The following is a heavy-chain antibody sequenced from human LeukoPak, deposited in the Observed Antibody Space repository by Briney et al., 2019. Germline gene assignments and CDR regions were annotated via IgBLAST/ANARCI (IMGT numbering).Heavy chain of an antibody. Sequence: VGSLKLSCAASGFTFSSYAMSWVRQAPGEGLEWVSTISHSGGGTYYADSVKGRVAISRDNPKNTFYLQMNSLRAEDTAVYYCEKDRAPRYCSSNSCYSGNYYYAMDVWGQGTTVTVSS. V-gene: IGHV3-23*01. CDR3: EKDRAPRYCSSNSCYSGNYYYAMDV. J-gene: IGHJ6*02. CDR1: GFTFSSYA. D-gene: IGHD2-2*02. CDR2: ISHSGGGT.